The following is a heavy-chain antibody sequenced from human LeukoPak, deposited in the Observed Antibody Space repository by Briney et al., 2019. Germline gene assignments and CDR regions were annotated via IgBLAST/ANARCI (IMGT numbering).Heavy chain of an antibody. CDR3: AGEYSSGWYEYYYYYMDV. CDR2: IYYSGST. V-gene: IGHV4-39*07. Sequence: SETLSLTCTVSGGSISSSSYYWGWIRQPPGKGLEWIGSIYYSGSTYYNPSLKSRVTISVDTSKNQFSLKLSSVTAADTAVYYCAGEYSSGWYEYYYYYMDVWGKGTTVTVSS. J-gene: IGHJ6*03. D-gene: IGHD6-19*01. CDR1: GGSISSSSYY.